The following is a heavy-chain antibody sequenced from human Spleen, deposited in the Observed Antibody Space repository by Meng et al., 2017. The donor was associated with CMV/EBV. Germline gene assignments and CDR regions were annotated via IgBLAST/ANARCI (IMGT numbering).Heavy chain of an antibody. Sequence: ASVKVSCKASGYDFTSYYLYWVRQAPGQGLEWMGIINLTGGRTSYAQNFQGRVTMARDTSTSTLYMEMSSLRSEDTAVYYCARVGREGGLDVWGQGTTVTVSS. D-gene: IGHD1-26*01. CDR2: INLTGGRT. V-gene: IGHV1-46*01. CDR3: ARVGREGGLDV. J-gene: IGHJ6*02. CDR1: GYDFTSYY.